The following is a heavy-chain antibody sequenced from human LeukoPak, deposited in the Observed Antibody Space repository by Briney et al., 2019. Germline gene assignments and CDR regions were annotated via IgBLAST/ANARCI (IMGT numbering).Heavy chain of an antibody. D-gene: IGHD3-10*01. CDR2: QSNSGSTT. CDR3: AKRAYGSGSSLHYFDY. Sequence: PGGSLRLSCVASGFXFSSSAMSWVRQAPGKGLEWVSLQSNSGSTTYYADSVKGRFTIFRDTSKNTLYLQMNSLRVEDTAVYYCAKRAYGSGSSLHYFDYWGQGTLVTVSS. CDR1: GFXFSSSA. J-gene: IGHJ4*02. V-gene: IGHV3-23*01.